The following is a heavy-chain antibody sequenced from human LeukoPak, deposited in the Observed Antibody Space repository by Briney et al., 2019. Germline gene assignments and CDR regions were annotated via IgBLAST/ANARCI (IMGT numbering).Heavy chain of an antibody. CDR2: IKQDGSEK. V-gene: IGHV3-7*01. J-gene: IGHJ4*02. CDR3: ARVLGVDTAMGGGDY. D-gene: IGHD5-18*01. CDR1: GFTFSSYW. Sequence: GGSLRLSCAASGFTFSSYWMSWVRQAPGKGVEWVANIKQDGSEKYYVDSVKGRFTISRDNAKNSLYLQMNSLRAEDTAVYSCARVLGVDTAMGGGDYWGQGTLVTVSS.